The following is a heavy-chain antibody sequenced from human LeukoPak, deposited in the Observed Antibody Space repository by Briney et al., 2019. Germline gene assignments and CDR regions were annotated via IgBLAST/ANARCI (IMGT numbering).Heavy chain of an antibody. Sequence: GESLKISCKASGYSFSTNMIGWVRQMPGKGLEWMGIIYPGGPETRYTPSFQGQVTMSADKSISTAYLQWNSLKASDTAMYYCASGGDNWFDPWGQGTLVTVSS. CDR2: IYPGGPET. CDR1: GYSFSTNM. V-gene: IGHV5-51*01. J-gene: IGHJ5*02. CDR3: ASGGDNWFDP.